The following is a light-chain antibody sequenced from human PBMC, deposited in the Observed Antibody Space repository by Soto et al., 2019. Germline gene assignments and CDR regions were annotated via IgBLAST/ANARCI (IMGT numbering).Light chain of an antibody. CDR1: QSVSSF. J-gene: IGKJ4*01. V-gene: IGKV3-11*01. CDR2: DAS. CDR3: QQRSNWPLT. Sequence: EIVLTQSPATLSLSPGEGATLSCRASQSVSSFLGWYQQKPGQAPRLLIYDASNRATGIPARFRGSGSGTDFPLTISSLEPEAFSVYFSQQRSNWPLTFGGGTKVEIK.